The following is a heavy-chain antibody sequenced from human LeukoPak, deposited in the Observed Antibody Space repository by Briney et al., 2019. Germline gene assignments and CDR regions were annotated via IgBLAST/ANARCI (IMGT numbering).Heavy chain of an antibody. D-gene: IGHD6-13*01. J-gene: IGHJ4*02. CDR1: GYIFTDYY. V-gene: IGHV1-2*06. Sequence: ASVKVSCKASGYIFTDYYMHWVRQAPGQGLEWMGRMNPNSGGTNSAQKFQGRVTMTRDTSISTAYMEVSRLRSDDTAVYYCARDGYSSSWFDYWGQGTLVTVSS. CDR2: MNPNSGGT. CDR3: ARDGYSSSWFDY.